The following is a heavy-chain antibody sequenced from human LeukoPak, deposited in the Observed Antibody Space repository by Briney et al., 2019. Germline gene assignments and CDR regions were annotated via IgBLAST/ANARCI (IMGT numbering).Heavy chain of an antibody. CDR2: INYSGST. J-gene: IGHJ3*02. D-gene: IGHD3-9*01. Sequence: PSETLSLTCTVSGGSISSSSYYWGWIRQPPGKGLEWIGSINYSGSTYYNPSLKSRVTISVDTSKNQFSLKLSSVTAADTAVYYCARVRYFDWSSPPDAFDIWGQGTMDTVSS. CDR3: ARVRYFDWSSPPDAFDI. V-gene: IGHV4-39*07. CDR1: GGSISSSSYY.